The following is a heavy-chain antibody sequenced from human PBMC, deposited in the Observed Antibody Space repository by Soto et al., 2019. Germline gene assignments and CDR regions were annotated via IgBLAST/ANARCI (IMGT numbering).Heavy chain of an antibody. CDR1: GGSIASRGFY. CDR2: LDYGGST. J-gene: IGHJ4*02. V-gene: IGHV4-39*01. CDR3: ARRTFGDPAFDN. D-gene: IGHD3-10*01. Sequence: TSETLSLTCTVSGGSIASRGFYWGWIRQTPGKGLEWIGSLDYGGSTFYSPSLKSRVTSFADTSKNQFFLKVTSVTAADTAVYYCARRTFGDPAFDNWGQGTLVTVSS.